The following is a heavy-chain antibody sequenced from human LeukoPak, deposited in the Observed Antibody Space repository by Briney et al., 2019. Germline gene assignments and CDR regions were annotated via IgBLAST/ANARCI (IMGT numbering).Heavy chain of an antibody. J-gene: IGHJ4*02. D-gene: IGHD3-10*01. CDR3: ARDPGYYGSGSLLY. V-gene: IGHV3-21*01. Sequence: GGSLRLSCVASGFTLSSYGMHWVRQAPGKGLEWVSSISSSSSYIYYADSVKGRFTISRDNAKNSLYLQMNSLRAEDTAVYYCARDPGYYGSGSLLYWGQGTLVTVSS. CDR2: ISSSSSYI. CDR1: GFTLSSYG.